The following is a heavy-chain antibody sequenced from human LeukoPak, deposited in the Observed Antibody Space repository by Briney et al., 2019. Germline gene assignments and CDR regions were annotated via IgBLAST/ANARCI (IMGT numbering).Heavy chain of an antibody. J-gene: IGHJ4*02. D-gene: IGHD5-18*01. CDR3: ARDRGSRIQLWSQPGGYFDY. Sequence: GGSLRLSCAASGFTFSDYYMSWIRQAPGKGLEGGSYISSSGSTIYYADSWKGRFTISRDNAKTSLYLQMNSLRAEDTAVYYCARDRGSRIQLWSQPGGYFDYWGQGTLVTVSS. V-gene: IGHV3-11*01. CDR2: ISSSGSTI. CDR1: GFTFSDYY.